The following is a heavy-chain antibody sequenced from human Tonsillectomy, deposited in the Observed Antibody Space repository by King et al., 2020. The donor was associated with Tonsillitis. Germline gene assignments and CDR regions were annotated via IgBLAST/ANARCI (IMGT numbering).Heavy chain of an antibody. J-gene: IGHJ2*01. V-gene: IGHV4-30-2*01. CDR1: GGSISSSDYS. D-gene: IGHD4-23*01. CDR3: ARICYAGDSDWYFGL. Sequence: QLQESGSGLVKPSQTLSLTCAVSGGSISSSDYSWSWIRQPPGKGLEWIGYISHSGSTSYNPSLKSRVTLSLDMSNIQLSLKLTSVTAADTAVYFCARICYAGDSDWYFGLWGRGTLVTVSS. CDR2: ISHSGST.